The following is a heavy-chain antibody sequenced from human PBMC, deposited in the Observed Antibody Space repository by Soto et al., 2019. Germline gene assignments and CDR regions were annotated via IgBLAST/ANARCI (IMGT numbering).Heavy chain of an antibody. CDR2: IIPIFGTA. Sequence: GASVKVSCKASGGTFSSYAISWVRQAPGQGLEWMGGIIPIFGTANYARKFQGRVTMTADESTSTAYMELSSLRSEDTAVYYCASGARSGSYHYYGMDVWGQGTTVTVSS. CDR1: GGTFSSYA. D-gene: IGHD3-10*01. J-gene: IGHJ6*02. V-gene: IGHV1-69*13. CDR3: ASGARSGSYHYYGMDV.